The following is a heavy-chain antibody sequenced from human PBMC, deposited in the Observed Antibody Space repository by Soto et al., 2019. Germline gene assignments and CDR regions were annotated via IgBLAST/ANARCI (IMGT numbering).Heavy chain of an antibody. CDR3: ARIKAGYDSSGYFSAFDI. V-gene: IGHV3-23*01. J-gene: IGHJ3*02. CDR1: VFTFTTYA. CDR2: ISRRGDTT. D-gene: IGHD3-22*01. Sequence: WGSLLVSCASSVFTFTTYAMSWVRQAPGKGLDWVSVISRRGDTTYYADSVKGRFTISRDNSKNTLYLQMNSLRAEDRAVYYCARIKAGYDSSGYFSAFDIWGQGTLVTVSS.